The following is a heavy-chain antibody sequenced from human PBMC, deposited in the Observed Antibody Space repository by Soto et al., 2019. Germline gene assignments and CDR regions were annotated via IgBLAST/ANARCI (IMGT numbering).Heavy chain of an antibody. CDR2: IYYSGST. V-gene: IGHV4-59*01. Sequence: SETLSLTCSVSGGSISSYYWSWIRQPPGKGLEWIGYIYYSGSTNYNPSLKSRVTISVDTSKNQFSLKLSSVTAADTAVYYCARDLWFGEDYYMDVWGKGTTVTVSS. CDR3: ARDLWFGEDYYMDV. D-gene: IGHD3-10*01. J-gene: IGHJ6*03. CDR1: GGSISSYY.